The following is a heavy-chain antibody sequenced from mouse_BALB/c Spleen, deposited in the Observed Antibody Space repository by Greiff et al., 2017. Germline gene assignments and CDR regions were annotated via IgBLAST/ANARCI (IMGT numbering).Heavy chain of an antibody. Sequence: QVQLKQPGAELVKPGASVKLSCKASGYTFTSYWMHWVKQRPGQGLEWIGEIDPSDSYTNYNQKFKGKATLTVDKSSSTAYMQLSSLTSEDSAVYYCARLGRLGYFDYWGQGTTLTVSS. J-gene: IGHJ2*01. V-gene: IGHV1-69*02. CDR3: ARLGRLGYFDY. D-gene: IGHD1-2*01. CDR1: GYTFTSYW. CDR2: IDPSDSYT.